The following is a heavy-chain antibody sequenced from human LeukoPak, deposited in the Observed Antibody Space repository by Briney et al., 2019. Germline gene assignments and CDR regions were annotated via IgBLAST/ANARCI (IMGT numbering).Heavy chain of an antibody. CDR3: TRTWAHYYSMEV. CDR2: IYTSGSP. D-gene: IGHD1-26*01. Sequence: PSETLSLTCTVSGGSISSGSYYWSWIRQPAGKGLEWIGRIYTSGSPNYNPSLKSRVTISVDSSKNQFSLKLTSVTAADTAVYYCTRTWAHYYSMEVWGKGTTVTVPS. V-gene: IGHV4-61*02. CDR1: GGSISSGSYY. J-gene: IGHJ6*03.